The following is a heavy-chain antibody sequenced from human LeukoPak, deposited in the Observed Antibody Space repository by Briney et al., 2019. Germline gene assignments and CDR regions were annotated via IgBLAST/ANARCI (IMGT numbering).Heavy chain of an antibody. CDR1: GFTFSSYS. J-gene: IGHJ6*03. V-gene: IGHV3-21*01. CDR3: ARDFSDVPDYYDSSGPFYYMDV. Sequence: NPGGSLRLSCAASGFTFSSYSMNWVRQAPGKGLEWVSSISSSSSYIYYADSVKGRFTISRDNAKNSLYLQMNSLRAEDTAVYYCARDFSDVPDYYDSSGPFYYMDVWGKGTTVTVSS. CDR2: ISSSSSYI. D-gene: IGHD3-22*01.